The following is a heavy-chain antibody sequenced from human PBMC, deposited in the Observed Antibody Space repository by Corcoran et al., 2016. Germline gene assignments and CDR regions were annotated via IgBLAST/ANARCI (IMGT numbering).Heavy chain of an antibody. Sequence: QLQLQESGPGLVKPSETLSLTCTVSGGSISSSYYYWGWIRQPPGKGPEWIGSIFYSGSTYYNPSLKSRVTISVDTSKNQFSLKLSSVTAADTAVYYCARDIPGSSGPWYFDLWGRGTLVTVSS. D-gene: IGHD3-22*01. V-gene: IGHV4-39*07. J-gene: IGHJ2*01. CDR2: IFYSGST. CDR1: GGSISSSYYY. CDR3: ARDIPGSSGPWYFDL.